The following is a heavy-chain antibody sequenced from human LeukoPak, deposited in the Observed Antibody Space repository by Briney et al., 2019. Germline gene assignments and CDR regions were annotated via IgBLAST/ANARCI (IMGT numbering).Heavy chain of an antibody. V-gene: IGHV4-30-4*01. CDR3: ARETTVTGYGMDV. CDR2: IYYSEST. J-gene: IGHJ6*02. D-gene: IGHD4-17*01. Sequence: NTSETLSLTCTVSSGSISSGDNYWSWLRQPPGKGLEWIGYIYYSESTHYNPSLKSRVTISVDTSKNQFSLKLSSVTAADTAVYYCARETTVTGYGMDVWGQGTTVTVSS. CDR1: SGSISSGDNY.